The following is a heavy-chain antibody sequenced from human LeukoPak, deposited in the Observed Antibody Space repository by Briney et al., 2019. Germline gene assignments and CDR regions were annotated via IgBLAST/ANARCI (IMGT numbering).Heavy chain of an antibody. CDR2: INTDGSST. D-gene: IGHD6-6*01. J-gene: IGHJ4*02. V-gene: IGHV3-74*01. CDR3: SRIRSKQPVPNY. Sequence: GGSLRLSCAASGFTFRSHRMQWVRQAPGKGLVWVSRINTDGSSTSYADSVKGRFTISRDNAKNTLYLQMNSLRAEDTAVYYCSRIRSKQPVPNYWGQGTLVTVSS. CDR1: GFTFRSHR.